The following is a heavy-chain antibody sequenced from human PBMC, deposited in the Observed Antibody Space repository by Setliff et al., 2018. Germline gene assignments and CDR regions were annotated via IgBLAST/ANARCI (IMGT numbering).Heavy chain of an antibody. J-gene: IGHJ6*03. CDR2: IDPRDDFT. D-gene: IGHD1-26*01. V-gene: IGHV1-69-2*01. CDR3: AREGGLQGATSYYYFYNYINV. CDR1: GYSFSDFY. Sequence: ASVKVSCKASGYSFSDFYMHWVRQVPGEGLEALGRIDPRDDFTVYAERFKDRLTITADTSTDTSYMEMSSLRFEDTAVYYCAREGGLQGATSYYYFYNYINVWGKGTKVTVSS.